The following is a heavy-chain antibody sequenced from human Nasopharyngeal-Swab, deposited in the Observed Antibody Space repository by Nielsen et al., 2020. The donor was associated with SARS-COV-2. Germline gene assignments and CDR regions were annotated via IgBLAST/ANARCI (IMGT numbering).Heavy chain of an antibody. CDR3: AKNGGADIAVVPAAIVSSFDI. CDR1: GFTFSPHG. CDR2: ISYDGSNK. J-gene: IGHJ3*02. D-gene: IGHD2-2*01. V-gene: IGHV3-30*18. Sequence: GGSLRLSCAASGFTFSPHGMHWVRQAPGKGPEWVAVISYDGSNKYYADSVKGRFTISRDNSKNTLYLQMNSLRAEDTAVYYCAKNGGADIAVVPAAIVSSFDIWGQGTMVIVSS.